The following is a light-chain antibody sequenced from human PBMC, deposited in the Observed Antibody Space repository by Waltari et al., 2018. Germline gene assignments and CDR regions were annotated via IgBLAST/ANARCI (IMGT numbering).Light chain of an antibody. CDR1: QSVSKY. CDR3: QKYGTLPAT. Sequence: EIVLTQSPGTLSLPPGERAPLSCRASQSVSKYLAWYQQKPGQAPRLLIYDASTRATGIPDRFSGSGWGTDFSLTISRLEPEDFAVYYCQKYGTLPATFGQGTKVQ. J-gene: IGKJ1*01. V-gene: IGKV3-20*01. CDR2: DAS.